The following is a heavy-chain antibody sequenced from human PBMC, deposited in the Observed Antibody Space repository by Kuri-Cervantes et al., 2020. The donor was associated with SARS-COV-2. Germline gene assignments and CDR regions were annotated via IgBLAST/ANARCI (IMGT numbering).Heavy chain of an antibody. CDR3: ARDKGELELRFPLSGMDV. V-gene: IGHV3-74*01. D-gene: IGHD1-7*01. J-gene: IGHJ6*02. CDR2: INPDGRYT. CDR1: GFTFSGHW. Sequence: LSLTCAASGFTFSGHWIHWVRQAPGKGLVWVSRINPDGRYTNNADSVKGRFTLSRDNAKNMLFLQMNSLRAEDTSVYYCARDKGELELRFPLSGMDVWGQGTTVTVSS.